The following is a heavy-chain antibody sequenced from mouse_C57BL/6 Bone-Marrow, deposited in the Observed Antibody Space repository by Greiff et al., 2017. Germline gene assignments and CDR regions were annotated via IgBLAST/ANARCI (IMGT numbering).Heavy chain of an antibody. D-gene: IGHD1-1*01. CDR1: GYTFTSYW. J-gene: IGHJ1*03. Sequence: QVQLQQPGAELVKPGASVKLSCKASGYTFTSYWMHWVKQRPGQGLEWIGRIHPNSGSTNYNEKFKSKATLTVDKSSSTAYMQLSSLTSEDSAVYCCARGYYGSRWYFDVWGTGTTGTVSS. V-gene: IGHV1-64*01. CDR3: ARGYYGSRWYFDV. CDR2: IHPNSGST.